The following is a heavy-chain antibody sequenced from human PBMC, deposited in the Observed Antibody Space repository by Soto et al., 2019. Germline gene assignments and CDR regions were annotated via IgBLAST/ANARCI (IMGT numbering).Heavy chain of an antibody. CDR1: GFTFNNYA. Sequence: PGGSLRLSCAASGFTFNNYAMNWVRQAPGKGLEWVATISGTGGSTYYADSVKGRFTISRDNSKNTLYLLMNSLRVEDTAVYYCAKDRLGGNFDYWGQGTQVTVSS. CDR3: AKDRLGGNFDY. J-gene: IGHJ4*02. V-gene: IGHV3-23*01. CDR2: ISGTGGST.